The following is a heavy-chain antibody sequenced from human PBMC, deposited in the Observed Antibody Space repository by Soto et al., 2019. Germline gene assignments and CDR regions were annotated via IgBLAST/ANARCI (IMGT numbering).Heavy chain of an antibody. V-gene: IGHV3-23*01. CDR2: ISGSGGST. D-gene: IGHD1-1*01. Sequence: GGSLRLSCAASGFTFSSYAMSWVRQAPGKGLEWVSAISGSGGSTYYADSVKGRFTISRDNSQNKLYLQMTSLRAEDTAVYYCAKGDWNDATHSIDYWGQGTLVTVSS. CDR1: GFTFSSYA. CDR3: AKGDWNDATHSIDY. J-gene: IGHJ4*02.